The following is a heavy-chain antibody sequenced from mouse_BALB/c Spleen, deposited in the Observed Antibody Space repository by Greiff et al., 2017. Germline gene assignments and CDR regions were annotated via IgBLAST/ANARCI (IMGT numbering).Heavy chain of an antibody. Sequence: QVQLKQSGAELARPGASVKMSCKASGYTFTSYTMHWVKQRPGQGLEWIGYINPSSGYTNYNQKFKDKATLTADKSSSTAYMQLSSLTSEDSAVYYCARSDGEYVGFAYWGQGTLVTVSA. V-gene: IGHV1-4*01. CDR3: ARSDGEYVGFAY. J-gene: IGHJ3*01. D-gene: IGHD2-13*01. CDR1: GYTFTSYT. CDR2: INPSSGYT.